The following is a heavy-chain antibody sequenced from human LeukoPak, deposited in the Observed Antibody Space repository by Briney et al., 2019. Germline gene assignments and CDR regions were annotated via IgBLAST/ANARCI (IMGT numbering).Heavy chain of an antibody. CDR2: ISSSSSYI. Sequence: GGSLRLSCAASGFTFSSYSMNWVRQAPGKGVEWVSSISSSSSYIYYADSVNGRFTISRDNAKNSVYLQMNSLRAEDTAVYYCARAIGDFWTHRPDYFDYWGQGTLVTVSS. CDR1: GFTFSSYS. CDR3: ARAIGDFWTHRPDYFDY. D-gene: IGHD3-3*01. J-gene: IGHJ4*02. V-gene: IGHV3-21*01.